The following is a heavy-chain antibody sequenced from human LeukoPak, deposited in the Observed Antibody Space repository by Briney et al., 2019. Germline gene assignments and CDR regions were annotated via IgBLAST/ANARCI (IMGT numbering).Heavy chain of an antibody. CDR2: IYSSGGNT. Sequence: GGSLTLTCPASGFTFSNYAMSWVRQAPRKGLEWVWAIYSSGGNTYYADSVKGRFTISRDNSKNTLYLQMNSLRAEDTAVYYCAKAYGDYDTSTFDYWGQGTLVTVSS. V-gene: IGHV3-23*01. D-gene: IGHD4-17*01. CDR3: AKAYGDYDTSTFDY. CDR1: GFTFSNYA. J-gene: IGHJ4*02.